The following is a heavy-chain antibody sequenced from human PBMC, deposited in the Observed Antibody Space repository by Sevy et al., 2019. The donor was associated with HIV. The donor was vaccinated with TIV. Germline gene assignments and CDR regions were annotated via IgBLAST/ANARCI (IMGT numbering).Heavy chain of an antibody. CDR3: ARGKVLTDY. CDR1: GDSISDYY. Sequence: SETLSLTYNVSGDSISDYYWSWIRQSPWKGLEWIGYISHSGSTNHNPSLKRRVTLSADTSKNQISLKLTFVTAADTAVYYCARGKVLTDYWGQGTLVTVSS. CDR2: ISHSGST. J-gene: IGHJ4*02. V-gene: IGHV4-59*01.